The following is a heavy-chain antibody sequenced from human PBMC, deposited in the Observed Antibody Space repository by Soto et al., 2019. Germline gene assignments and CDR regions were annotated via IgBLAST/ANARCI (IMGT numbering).Heavy chain of an antibody. D-gene: IGHD1-1*01. CDR2: ISGSGGST. J-gene: IGHJ6*02. Sequence: GGSLRLSCAASGFTFNTYAMNWVRQAPGKGLEWVSAISGSGGSTYYADSVKGRFTISRDNSKNTLYLQMNSLRAEDTAVYYCVSTGTTSYYYYGMDVWGQGTTVTVSS. V-gene: IGHV3-23*01. CDR1: GFTFNTYA. CDR3: VSTGTTSYYYYGMDV.